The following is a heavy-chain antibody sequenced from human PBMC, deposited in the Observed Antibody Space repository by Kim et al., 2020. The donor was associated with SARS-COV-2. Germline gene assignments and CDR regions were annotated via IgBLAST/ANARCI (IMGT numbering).Heavy chain of an antibody. D-gene: IGHD6-13*01. CDR3: AKTGQLDY. V-gene: IGHV3-23*01. Sequence: GGSLRLSCAASGFTFSTYAMSWVRQAPRRGLEWVSSITGNGAATYYADSVRGRFTISRDNSKNTLSLQMNSLRAEDTALYYWAKTGQLDYWGQGTLVTVS. CDR1: GFTFSTYA. CDR2: ITGNGAAT. J-gene: IGHJ4*02.